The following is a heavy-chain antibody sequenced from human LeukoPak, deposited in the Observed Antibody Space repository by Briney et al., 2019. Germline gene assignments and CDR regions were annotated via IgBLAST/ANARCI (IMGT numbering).Heavy chain of an antibody. J-gene: IGHJ4*02. V-gene: IGHV3-23*01. CDR2: ISGTGYST. CDR3: AKDRRSLVGPTNFDY. CDR1: GFTFRSHA. Sequence: GGSLRLSCAASGFTFRSHAMSWVRQAPGKGLEWVSGISGTGYSTYYADSVKGRFTISRDNSKNTLYLQMTSLRAEDTAIYYCAKDRRSLVGPTNFDYWGQGTPVTVSS. D-gene: IGHD1-26*01.